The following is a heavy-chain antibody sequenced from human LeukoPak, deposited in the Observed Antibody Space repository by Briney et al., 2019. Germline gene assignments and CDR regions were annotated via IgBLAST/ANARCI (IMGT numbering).Heavy chain of an antibody. V-gene: IGHV4-34*01. J-gene: IGHJ4*02. CDR1: GGSFSGYY. Sequence: SETLSLTCAVYGGSFSGYYWSWIRQPPGKGLEWIGEINHSGSTNYNPSLKSRVTISVDTSKNQFSLKLSSVTAADTAVYYCARGVIFDYWGQGTLVTVSS. D-gene: IGHD3-10*01. CDR3: ARGVIFDY. CDR2: INHSGST.